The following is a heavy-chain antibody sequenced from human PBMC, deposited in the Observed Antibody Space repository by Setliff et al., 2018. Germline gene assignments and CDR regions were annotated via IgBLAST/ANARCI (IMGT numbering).Heavy chain of an antibody. D-gene: IGHD3-10*01. CDR3: AKVKKQLIRGSGLDL. CDR1: GFTFSSFW. J-gene: IGHJ5*02. V-gene: IGHV3-7*01. CDR2: INQAGSAK. Sequence: PGGSLRLSCAASGFTFSSFWMSWVRQAPGKGLEWVANINQAGSAKYYVDSVKGRFTIARDNAQNSLYLQMDSLRPEDTAVYYCAKVKKQLIRGSGLDLWGQGTLVTVSS.